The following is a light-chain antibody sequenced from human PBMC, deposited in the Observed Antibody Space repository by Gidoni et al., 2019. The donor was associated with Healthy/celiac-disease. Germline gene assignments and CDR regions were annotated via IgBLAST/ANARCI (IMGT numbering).Light chain of an antibody. Sequence: DIVMTQSPDSLAVSLGERATINCKSSQSVLYSSNNKNYLAWYPQKPGQPPKLPIYWASTRESGVPDRFSGSGSGTDFTLTISSLQAEDVAVYYCQQYYSTPLTFGQGTRLEIK. CDR3: QQYYSTPLT. CDR2: WAS. J-gene: IGKJ5*01. V-gene: IGKV4-1*01. CDR1: QSVLYSSNNKNY.